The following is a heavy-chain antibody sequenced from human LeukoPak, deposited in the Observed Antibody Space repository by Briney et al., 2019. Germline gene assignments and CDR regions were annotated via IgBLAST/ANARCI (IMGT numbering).Heavy chain of an antibody. V-gene: IGHV3-48*01. CDR1: GFTFSSYS. D-gene: IGHD1-1*01. CDR2: ISSSSSTI. J-gene: IGHJ4*02. CDR3: ARDRDGTDY. Sequence: GGSLRLSYAASGFTFSSYSMNWVRQAPGKGLEWVSYISSSSSTIYYADSVKGRFTISRDNAKNSLYLQMNSLRAEDTAVYYCARDRDGTDYWGQGTLVTVS.